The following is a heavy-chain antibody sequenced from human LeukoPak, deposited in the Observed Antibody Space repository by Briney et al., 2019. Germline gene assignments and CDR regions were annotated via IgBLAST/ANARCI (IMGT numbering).Heavy chain of an antibody. D-gene: IGHD3-16*01. CDR3: AGFDGGLDY. V-gene: IGHV3-74*01. CDR1: GFTFSSYW. J-gene: IGHJ4*02. CDR2: INTDGSST. Sequence: GGSLRLSCAASGFTFSSYWMHWVRQVPGKGLVWVSRINTDGSSTSYADSVKGRFTISRDNAKNTLYLRMNSLRAEDTAVYYCAGFDGGLDYWGQGTLVTVSS.